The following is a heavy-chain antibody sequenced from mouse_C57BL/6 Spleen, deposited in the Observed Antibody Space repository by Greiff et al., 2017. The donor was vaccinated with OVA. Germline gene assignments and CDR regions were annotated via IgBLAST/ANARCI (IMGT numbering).Heavy chain of an antibody. CDR1: GYTFTSYW. J-gene: IGHJ2*01. V-gene: IGHV1-55*01. CDR3: ARSPPNYLGNYFDY. Sequence: QVQLQQPGAELVKPGASVKMSCKASGYTFTSYWITWVKQRPGQGLEWIGDIYPGSGSTNYNEKFKSKATLTVDTSSSTAYMQLSSLTSEDSAVYYCARSPPNYLGNYFDYWGQGTTLTVSS. D-gene: IGHD3-3*01. CDR2: IYPGSGST.